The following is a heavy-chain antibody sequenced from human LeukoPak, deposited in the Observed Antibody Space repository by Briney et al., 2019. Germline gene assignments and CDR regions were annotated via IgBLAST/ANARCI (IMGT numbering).Heavy chain of an antibody. V-gene: IGHV3-74*01. Sequence: GGSLRLSCAASGFTFSSHWMHWVRQAPEKGLVRVSRIESDGSNTIYADSVKGRFTISRDNAKSTLYLQMNSLRAEDSAVYYCARDSSYASFDYWGQGILVTVSS. D-gene: IGHD5-18*01. CDR2: IESDGSNT. CDR3: ARDSSYASFDY. J-gene: IGHJ4*02. CDR1: GFTFSSHW.